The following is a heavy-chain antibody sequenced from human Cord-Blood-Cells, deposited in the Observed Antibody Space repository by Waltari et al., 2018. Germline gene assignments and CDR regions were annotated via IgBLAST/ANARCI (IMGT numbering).Heavy chain of an antibody. V-gene: IGHV3-30*18. CDR2: ISYDGSNK. Sequence: QVQLVESGGGVVQPGRSLRLSCAASGFTFRGYGMPWVRQAPGKGLEWVAVISYDGSNKYYADSVKGRFTISRDNSKNTLYLQMNSLRAEDTAVYYCAKESYYSGSFDYWGQGTLVTVSS. CDR3: AKESYYSGSFDY. CDR1: GFTFRGYG. D-gene: IGHD1-26*01. J-gene: IGHJ4*02.